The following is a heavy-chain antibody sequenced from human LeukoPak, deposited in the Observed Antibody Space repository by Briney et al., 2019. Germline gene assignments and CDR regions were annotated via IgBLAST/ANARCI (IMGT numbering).Heavy chain of an antibody. CDR1: GYTFTGYY. CDR3: AATGSGSYYNGGAFDI. CDR2: INPNSGGT. Sequence: GASVKVSCKASGYTFTGYYMHWVRQAPVQGLEWMGWINPNSGGTNYAQKFQGRVTITADKSTSTAYMELSSLRSEDTAVYYCAATGSGSYYNGGAFDIWGQGTMVTVSS. V-gene: IGHV1-2*02. D-gene: IGHD3-10*01. J-gene: IGHJ3*02.